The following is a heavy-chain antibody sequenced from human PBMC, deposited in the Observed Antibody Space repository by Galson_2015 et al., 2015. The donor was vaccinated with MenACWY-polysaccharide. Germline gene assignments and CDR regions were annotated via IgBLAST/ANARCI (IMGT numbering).Heavy chain of an antibody. CDR1: GFTFDDYA. D-gene: IGHD3-22*01. J-gene: IGHJ4*02. Sequence: SLRLSCAASGFTFDDYAMHWVRQAPGKGLEWVSGISWNSGSIGYADSVKGRFTISRDNAKKSPYLQMNSLRAEDTASYYCAKDSLYDSSGYFDYWGQGTLVTVSS. CDR2: ISWNSGSI. V-gene: IGHV3-9*01. CDR3: AKDSLYDSSGYFDY.